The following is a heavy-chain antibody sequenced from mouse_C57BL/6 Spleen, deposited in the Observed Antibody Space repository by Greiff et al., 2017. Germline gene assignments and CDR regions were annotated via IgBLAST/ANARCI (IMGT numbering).Heavy chain of an antibody. CDR1: GYTFTDYY. Sequence: EVKLQQSGPVLVKPGASVKMSCKASGYTFTDYYMNWVKQSHGKSLEWIGVINPYNGGTSYNQKFKGKATLTVDKSSSTAYMELNSLTSEDSAVYYCARGGYGSSLWYFDVWGTGTTVTVSS. J-gene: IGHJ1*03. CDR2: INPYNGGT. D-gene: IGHD1-1*01. V-gene: IGHV1-19*01. CDR3: ARGGYGSSLWYFDV.